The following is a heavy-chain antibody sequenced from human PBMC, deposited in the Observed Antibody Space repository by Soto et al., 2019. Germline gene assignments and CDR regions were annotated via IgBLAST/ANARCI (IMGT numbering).Heavy chain of an antibody. CDR1: GDSVSSNSAA. CDR2: TYYRSKWYN. V-gene: IGHV6-1*01. J-gene: IGHJ4*02. CDR3: ARDQRSGSSWYWVDYFDY. D-gene: IGHD6-13*01. Sequence: PSQTLSLTCTISGDSVSSNSAAWNWIRQSPSRGLEWLGRTYYRSKWYNDYAVSVKSRITINPDTSKNQFSLQLNSGTPEDTAVYYCARDQRSGSSWYWVDYFDYWGQGTLVTVSS.